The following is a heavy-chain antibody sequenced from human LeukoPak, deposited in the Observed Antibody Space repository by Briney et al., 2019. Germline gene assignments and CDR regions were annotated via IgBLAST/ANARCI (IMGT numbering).Heavy chain of an antibody. Sequence: GGSLRLSCAASGFTFSSYWMSWVRQAPGKGLEWVANIKQGGSEKYYVDSVKGRFTISRDNAKNSLYLQMNSLRAEDTAVYYCARDNSIRQWLANYYYYYYMDIWGKGTTVTVSS. CDR3: ARDNSIRQWLANYYYYYYMDI. CDR2: IKQGGSEK. D-gene: IGHD6-19*01. CDR1: GFTFSSYW. J-gene: IGHJ6*03. V-gene: IGHV3-7*01.